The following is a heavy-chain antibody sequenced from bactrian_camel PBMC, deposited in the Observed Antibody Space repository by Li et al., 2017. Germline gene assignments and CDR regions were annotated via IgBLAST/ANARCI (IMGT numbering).Heavy chain of an antibody. CDR2: IDDEGRT. CDR1: RYPYFTYC. CDR3: VDDCYGSRYYLARRTNI. J-gene: IGHJ4*01. Sequence: HVQLVESGGGLVQPGGSLNVSCAVSRYPYFTYCMAWFRQVPGKEREGVAEIDDEGRTNYADFVKGRFTISQDNDKNTVYLQMNNLKPEDTAMYYCVDDCYGSRYYLARRTNIWGQGTQVTVS. D-gene: IGHD6*01. V-gene: IGHV3S9*01.